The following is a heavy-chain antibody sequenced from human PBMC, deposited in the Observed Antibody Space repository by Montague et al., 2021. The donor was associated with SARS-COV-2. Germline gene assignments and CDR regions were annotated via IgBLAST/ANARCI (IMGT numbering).Heavy chain of an antibody. V-gene: IGHV2-70*01. CDR3: ARSYGTTVVTRAFDY. Sequence: PALVKPTQTLTLTCTFSGFSLSTSGMCVGWIRQPPGKAPEWLTLIDWDDDKYYSTSLKTRLTISKDTSKNQVVLTMTNMDPVDTATYYCARSYGTTVVTRAFDYWGQGTLVTVSS. J-gene: IGHJ4*02. D-gene: IGHD4-23*01. CDR1: GFSLSTSGMC. CDR2: IDWDDDK.